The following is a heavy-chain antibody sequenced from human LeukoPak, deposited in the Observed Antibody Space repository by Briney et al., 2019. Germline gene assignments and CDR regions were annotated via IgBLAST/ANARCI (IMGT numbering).Heavy chain of an antibody. J-gene: IGHJ4*02. CDR1: GYTLTSYG. V-gene: IGHV1-18*01. CDR3: ARWVDTAMVFDY. Sequence: ASVKVSCKASGYTLTSYGISWVRQAPGQGLEWMGWISAYNGNTNYAQKLQGRVTMTTDTSTSTAYMELRSLRSDDTAVYYCARWVDTAMVFDYWGQGTLVTVSS. CDR2: ISAYNGNT. D-gene: IGHD5-18*01.